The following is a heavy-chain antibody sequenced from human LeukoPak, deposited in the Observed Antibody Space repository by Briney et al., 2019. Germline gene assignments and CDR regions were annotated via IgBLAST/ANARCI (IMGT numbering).Heavy chain of an antibody. CDR3: AREGGPYRPLDY. V-gene: IGHV4-31*03. CDR2: IYYSGST. J-gene: IGHJ4*02. CDR1: GGSISSGGYY. Sequence: PSETLSLTCTVSGGSISSGGYYWSWIRQHPGKGLEWIGYIYYSGSTYYNPSLKSRLTISVDTSKNQFSLKLSSVTAADTAVYYCAREGGPYRPLDYSGQGTLVTVSS.